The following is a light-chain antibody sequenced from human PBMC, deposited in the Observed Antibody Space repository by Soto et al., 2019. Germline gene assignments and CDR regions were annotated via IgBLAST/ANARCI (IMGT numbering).Light chain of an antibody. V-gene: IGKV1-39*01. Sequence: DIQMTQSPSSLSASVGDRITITCRASQSISSYLNWYQQKPGKAPKLLIYAASRLQSGVPSRFSGSGSGTEFTLTISSLQVEDFATYYCQQSYNTPQTFGQGTKVEIK. CDR2: AAS. J-gene: IGKJ1*01. CDR3: QQSYNTPQT. CDR1: QSISSY.